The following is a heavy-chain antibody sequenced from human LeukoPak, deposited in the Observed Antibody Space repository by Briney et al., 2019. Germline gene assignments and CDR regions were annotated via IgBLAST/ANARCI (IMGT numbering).Heavy chain of an antibody. J-gene: IGHJ3*02. V-gene: IGHV3-23*01. D-gene: IGHD3-10*01. Sequence: GGSLRLSCAASGFTFSSYEMNWVRQAPGKGLEWVSAISGSGGSTYYADSVKGRFTISRDNSKNTLYLQMNSLRAEDTAVYYCAQGVRGVIGLGAFDIWGQGTMVTVSS. CDR3: AQGVRGVIGLGAFDI. CDR2: ISGSGGST. CDR1: GFTFSSYE.